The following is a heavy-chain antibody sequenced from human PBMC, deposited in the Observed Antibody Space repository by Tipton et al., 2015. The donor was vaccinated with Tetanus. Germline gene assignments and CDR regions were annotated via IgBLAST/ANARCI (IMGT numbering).Heavy chain of an antibody. CDR2: IWYDGSNK. CDR1: GFTFSSYG. CDR3: ARDWHSSSWSYNNWFDS. J-gene: IGHJ5*01. V-gene: IGHV3-33*01. D-gene: IGHD6-13*01. Sequence: SLRLSCAASGFTFSSYGMHWVRQAPGKGLEWVAVIWYDGSNKYYADSVKGRFTISRDNSKNTLYLQMNSLRAEDTAVYYCARDWHSSSWSYNNWFDSWGQGTLVTVSS.